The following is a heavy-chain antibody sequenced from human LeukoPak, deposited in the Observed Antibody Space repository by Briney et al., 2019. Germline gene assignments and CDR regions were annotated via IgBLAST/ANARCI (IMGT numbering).Heavy chain of an antibody. V-gene: IGHV3-66*01. CDR3: ATGERMVRGDGVDY. CDR1: GCTVRNNY. CDR2: IYSGGST. Sequence: PGGSLLLSCAASGCTVRNNYMSWVRPAPGKGLEGVSDIYSGGSTYYADSVKGRFTISRDNSKNTLYLQMNSLRAEDTAVYFCATGERMVRGDGVDYWGQGTLVTVSS. J-gene: IGHJ4*02. D-gene: IGHD3-10*01.